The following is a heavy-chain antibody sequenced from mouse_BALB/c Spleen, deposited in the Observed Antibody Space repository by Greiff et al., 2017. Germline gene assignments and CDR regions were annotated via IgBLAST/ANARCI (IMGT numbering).Heavy chain of an antibody. D-gene: IGHD3-2*01. CDR2: IDPANGNT. CDR1: GFNIKDTY. V-gene: IGHV14-3*02. CDR3: ATTGAY. J-gene: IGHJ3*01. Sequence: VQLQQSGAELVKPGASVTLSCTASGFNIKDTYMHWVKQRPDQGLEWLGRIDPANGNTKYDPKFQGKATITANTSSNTAYLPLSSLTSEDTAVYYCATTGAYWGQGTLVTVSA.